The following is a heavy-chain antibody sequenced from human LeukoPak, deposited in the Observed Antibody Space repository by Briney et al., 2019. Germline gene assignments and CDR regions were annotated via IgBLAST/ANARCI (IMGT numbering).Heavy chain of an antibody. CDR1: GGSISSGGYY. Sequence: SETLSLTCTVSGGSISSGGYYWSWIRQHPGKGLEWIGYIYYSGSTYYNPSLKSRVTISVDTSKNQFSLKLSSVTAADTAVYYCARVIYYDSSGYYYAHDYWGQGTLVTVSS. D-gene: IGHD3-22*01. V-gene: IGHV4-31*03. J-gene: IGHJ4*02. CDR2: IYYSGST. CDR3: ARVIYYDSSGYYYAHDY.